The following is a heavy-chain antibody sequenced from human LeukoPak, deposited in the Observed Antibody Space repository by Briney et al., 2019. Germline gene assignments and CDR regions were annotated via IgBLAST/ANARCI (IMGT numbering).Heavy chain of an antibody. CDR1: GYTFTGYY. D-gene: IGHD3-22*01. V-gene: IGHV1-2*02. CDR3: ARAGSSGYYLQYLQH. CDR2: INPDSGGT. J-gene: IGHJ1*01. Sequence: ASVKVSCKASGYTFTGYYINWVRQAPGQGLEWLGWINPDSGGTNYAQKFQGRGTMTRDTSISTAYMELSRLRSDDTAVYYCARAGSSGYYLQYLQHWGQGTLVTVSS.